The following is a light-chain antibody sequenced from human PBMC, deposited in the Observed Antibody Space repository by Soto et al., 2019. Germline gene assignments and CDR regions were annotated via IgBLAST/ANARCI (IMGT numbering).Light chain of an antibody. CDR3: QQANSFPLT. Sequence: DILMTQSPSSLSASVGDRVTITCRASQSISSYLNWYQQKPGKAPKLLIYAASSLQSGVPSRFSGSGSGTDFTLTISSLQPEDFATYYCQQANSFPLTFGGGTKVDIK. J-gene: IGKJ4*01. CDR1: QSISSY. CDR2: AAS. V-gene: IGKV1-39*01.